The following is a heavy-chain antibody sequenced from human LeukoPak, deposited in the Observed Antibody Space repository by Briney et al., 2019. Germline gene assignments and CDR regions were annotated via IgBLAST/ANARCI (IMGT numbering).Heavy chain of an antibody. J-gene: IGHJ5*02. CDR1: GGSIRSY. V-gene: IGHV4-4*07. D-gene: IGHD3-10*01. CDR2: IYGSGST. Sequence: SQTLSLTCTVSGGSIRSYWSWIRQPAGKGLEWIGRIYGSGSTDYNPSLKSRVTMSIDTSKNQFSLNLISVTAADTAVYHCARDSGTTGEVKFDPWGQGTLVTVSS. CDR3: ARDSGTTGEVKFDP.